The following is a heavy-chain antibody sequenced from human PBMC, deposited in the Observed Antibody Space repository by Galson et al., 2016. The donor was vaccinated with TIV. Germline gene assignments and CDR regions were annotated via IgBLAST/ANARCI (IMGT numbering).Heavy chain of an antibody. J-gene: IGHJ3*02. D-gene: IGHD3-3*01. CDR1: GYNFAMHA. CDR3: ARDRNSVSAVVLEDDAFDI. CDR2: TRTYNGDT. V-gene: IGHV1-18*01. Sequence: SCKASGYNFAMHAISWVRQAPGEGLEWMAWTRTYNGDTRHAEKVQGRVTTTTDTSTGTAYMELRSLRSDDTAVYYCARDRNSVSAVVLEDDAFDIWGQGTLVTVSS.